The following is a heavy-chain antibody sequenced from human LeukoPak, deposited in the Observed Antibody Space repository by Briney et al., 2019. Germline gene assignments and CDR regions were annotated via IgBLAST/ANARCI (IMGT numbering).Heavy chain of an antibody. J-gene: IGHJ4*02. D-gene: IGHD6-19*01. CDR2: FDPEDGET. CDR1: GYTLTELS. Sequence: GASVKVSCKVSGYTLTELSMHWVRQAPGKGLEWVGGFDPEDGETIYAQKFQGRVTMTEDTSTDTAYMELSSLRSEDTAVYYCATVPGRQWLVLPLDYWGQGTLVTVSS. V-gene: IGHV1-24*01. CDR3: ATVPGRQWLVLPLDY.